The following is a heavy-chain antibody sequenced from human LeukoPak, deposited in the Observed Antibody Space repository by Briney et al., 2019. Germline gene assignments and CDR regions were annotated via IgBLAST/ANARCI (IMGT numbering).Heavy chain of an antibody. V-gene: IGHV3-21*01. CDR1: GFTFSSYA. CDR3: ARRRHAYYYDSSGHFDY. Sequence: PGGSLRLSCAASGFTFSSYAMSWVRQAPGKGLEWVSSISSSSSYIYYADSVKGRFTISRDNAKNSLYLQMNSLRAEDTAVYYCARRRHAYYYDSSGHFDYWGQGTLVTVSS. D-gene: IGHD3-22*01. CDR2: ISSSSSYI. J-gene: IGHJ4*02.